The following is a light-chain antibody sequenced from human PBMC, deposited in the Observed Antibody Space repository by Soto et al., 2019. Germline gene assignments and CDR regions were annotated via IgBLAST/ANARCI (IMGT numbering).Light chain of an antibody. CDR1: SGHTNYA. V-gene: IGLV4-69*01. J-gene: IGLJ3*02. CDR3: QSWVTGTWV. CDR2: LNSDGSH. Sequence: QLVLTQSPSASASLGASVKLTCTLSSGHTNYAIAWHQQQPEKGPRYLMKLNSDGSHSKGDGIPDRFSGSSSGAERYLTISSLQSEDEADYYCQSWVTGTWVFGGGTKLTVL.